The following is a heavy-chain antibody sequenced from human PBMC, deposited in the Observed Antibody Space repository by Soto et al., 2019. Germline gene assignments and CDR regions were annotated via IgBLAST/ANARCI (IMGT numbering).Heavy chain of an antibody. Sequence: QLQLLESGPGLVKPSETLSLSCTVSGASITRDFSYWVWIRQPPGKGLEWMGRIHDRGTTYYNPSPKSRVTITVDTSTNQFSLTLSSVTAADPPGYYCARHSGDGYTTWDSWGQGTLVTVSP. CDR2: IHDRGTT. J-gene: IGHJ5*01. CDR1: GASITRDFSY. CDR3: ARHSGDGYTTWDS. D-gene: IGHD5-12*01. V-gene: IGHV4-39*01.